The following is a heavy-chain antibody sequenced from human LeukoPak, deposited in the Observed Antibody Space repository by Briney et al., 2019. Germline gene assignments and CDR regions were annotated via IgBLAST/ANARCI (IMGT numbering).Heavy chain of an antibody. Sequence: ASVKVSCKASGYTFTNYAMSWVRQAPGQGLEWMGWINTNTGNPTYAQGFTGRFVFSLDTSVTTAYLQISSLKAEDTAVYYCANAYCTGGSCPGGHWGQGTLVTVSS. J-gene: IGHJ4*02. V-gene: IGHV7-4-1*02. CDR1: GYTFTNYA. D-gene: IGHD2-15*01. CDR3: ANAYCTGGSCPGGH. CDR2: INTNTGNP.